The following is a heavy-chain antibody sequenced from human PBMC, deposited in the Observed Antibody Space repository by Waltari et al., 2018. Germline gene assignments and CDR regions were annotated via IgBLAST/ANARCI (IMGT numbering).Heavy chain of an antibody. D-gene: IGHD3-10*01. J-gene: IGHJ5*02. CDR1: GYSISSGYY. Sequence: QVQLQESGPGLVKPSETLSLTCTVSGYSISSGYYWGWIRQPPGKGLEWIGSIYHSGSTYYTPSLQRRATRSVDTSKNQFSLKRSSVTAADTAVYYCAIALSGGDRPSWFDPWGHGTLVTVSS. CDR2: IYHSGST. CDR3: AIALSGGDRPSWFDP. V-gene: IGHV4-38-2*02.